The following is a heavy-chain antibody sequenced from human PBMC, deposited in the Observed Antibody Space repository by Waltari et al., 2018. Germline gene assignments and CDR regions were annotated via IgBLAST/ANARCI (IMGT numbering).Heavy chain of an antibody. CDR1: GFRLSSYE. Sequence: EVQLAESGGNLVQPGGSLRLSCAVSGFRLSSYEMNWVRQAPGKGLEWMSYISSSGATEYYADAVRGRFIISRDNAKNTLYLQMNNLRAEDTAVYYCTRVRIVMGEGIYWGQGTQVTVSS. CDR3: TRVRIVMGEGIY. CDR2: ISSSGATE. V-gene: IGHV3-48*03. D-gene: IGHD2-15*01. J-gene: IGHJ4*02.